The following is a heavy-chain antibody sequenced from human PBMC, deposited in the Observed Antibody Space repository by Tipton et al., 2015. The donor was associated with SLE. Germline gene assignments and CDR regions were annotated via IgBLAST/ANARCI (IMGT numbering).Heavy chain of an antibody. D-gene: IGHD4-17*01. Sequence: TLSLTCTVSGGSVSSGSYYWSWIRQPPGKGLEWIGYIYYSGTTNYNPSLKSRVTISVDTSKNHFSLKLSSVTAADTAVYYCARDLYCDSGPGWFDPWGQGTLVPVSS. CDR3: ARDLYCDSGPGWFDP. CDR1: GGSVSSGSYY. CDR2: IYYSGTT. V-gene: IGHV4-61*03. J-gene: IGHJ5*02.